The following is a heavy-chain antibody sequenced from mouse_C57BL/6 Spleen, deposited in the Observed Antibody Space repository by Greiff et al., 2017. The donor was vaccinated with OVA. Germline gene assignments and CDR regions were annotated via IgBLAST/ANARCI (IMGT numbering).Heavy chain of an antibody. CDR2: INPNNGGT. V-gene: IGHV1-26*01. CDR3: ARSGGIYYGNYGYFDY. Sequence: EVQLQQSGPELVKPGASVKISCKASGYTFTDYYMNWVKQSHGKSLEWIGDINPNNGGTSYNQKFKGKATLTVDKSSSTAYMELRSLTSEDSAVYYCARSGGIYYGNYGYFDYWGQGTTLTVSS. CDR1: GYTFTDYY. J-gene: IGHJ2*01. D-gene: IGHD2-1*01.